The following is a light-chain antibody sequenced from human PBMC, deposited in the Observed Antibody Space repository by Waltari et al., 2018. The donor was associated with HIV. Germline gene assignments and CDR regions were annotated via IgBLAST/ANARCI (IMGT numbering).Light chain of an antibody. CDR3: QQSASLTPLT. CDR2: DAV. CDR1: QDISTN. J-gene: IGKJ4*01. V-gene: IGKV1-33*01. Sequence: DIQMTQSPSSLSASVAARVTITCQASQDISTNLHWYQQKPGKAPQVLTYDAVNLETGVPSRFSGSGSGTKFIMTINSLQPEDIATYYCQQSASLTPLTFGGGTKVEI.